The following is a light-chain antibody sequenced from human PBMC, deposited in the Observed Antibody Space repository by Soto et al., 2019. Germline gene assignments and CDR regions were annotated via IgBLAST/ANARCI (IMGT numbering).Light chain of an antibody. CDR3: QQRSNWPPT. Sequence: EIVLTQYPATLYVSPGERATLSCRASQSVSRNLAWYQQKPGQAPRLLIYDASNRATGIPARFSGSGYGTDFTLTISSLEPEDVAVYDCQQRSNWPPTFGQGTRLEIK. V-gene: IGKV3-11*01. CDR1: QSVSRN. J-gene: IGKJ5*01. CDR2: DAS.